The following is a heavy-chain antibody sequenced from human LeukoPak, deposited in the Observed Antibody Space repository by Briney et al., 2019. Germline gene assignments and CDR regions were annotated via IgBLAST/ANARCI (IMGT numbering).Heavy chain of an antibody. CDR3: ARGRKNYGSGRLRGAYYFYGMDV. D-gene: IGHD3-10*01. Sequence: SVTDSSTASGGTFISYAISWVRQAPGQGLEWMGGIIPIFGTANYAQKFQGRVTITADESTSTAYMELSSLRSDDTAVYYCARGRKNYGSGRLRGAYYFYGMDVWGARATVTVSS. CDR2: IIPIFGTA. V-gene: IGHV1-69*13. CDR1: GGTFISYA. J-gene: IGHJ6*04.